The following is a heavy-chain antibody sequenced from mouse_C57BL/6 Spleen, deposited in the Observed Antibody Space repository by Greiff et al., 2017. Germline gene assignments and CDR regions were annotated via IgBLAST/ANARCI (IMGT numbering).Heavy chain of an antibody. CDR3: VRSEEGWAWFAY. D-gene: IGHD2-3*01. CDR1: GFSFNTYA. Sequence: EVKLVESGGGLVQPKGSLKLSCAASGFSFNTYAMNWVRQAPGKGLEWVARIRSKSNNYATYYADSVIDRFTISRDDSESMLYLQMNNLKTEDTAMYYCVRSEEGWAWFAYWGQGTLVTVSA. V-gene: IGHV10-1*01. CDR2: IRSKSNNYAT. J-gene: IGHJ3*01.